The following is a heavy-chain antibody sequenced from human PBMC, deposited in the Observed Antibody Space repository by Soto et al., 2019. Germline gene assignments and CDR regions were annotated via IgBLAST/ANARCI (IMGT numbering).Heavy chain of an antibody. V-gene: IGHV3-33*01. CDR2: IWDDGSDR. Sequence: QVQLVASGGGVVQPGRSLRLSCAASGFIFSKYAMHWVRQAPGKGLEWGAVIWDDGSDRYYADSVKGRFTISRDNSKNTLYLQMNSMRAEDTAVYYCARDLGDSGYYFEYRGQGILVTVSS. CDR3: ARDLGDSGYYFEY. D-gene: IGHD3-22*01. CDR1: GFIFSKYA. J-gene: IGHJ4*02.